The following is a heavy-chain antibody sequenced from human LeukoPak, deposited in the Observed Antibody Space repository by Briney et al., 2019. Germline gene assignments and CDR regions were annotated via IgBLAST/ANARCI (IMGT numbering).Heavy chain of an antibody. CDR1: GGSISSSSYY. V-gene: IGHV4-39*07. Sequence: PSETLSLTCTVSGGSISSSSYYWGWIRQPPGKGLEWIGSIYYSGSTYYNPSLKSRVTISVDTSKNQFSLKLSSVTAADTAVYYCARDRIRPCPPPLYWFDPWGQGTLVTVSS. J-gene: IGHJ5*02. CDR2: IYYSGST. CDR3: ARDRIRPCPPPLYWFDP.